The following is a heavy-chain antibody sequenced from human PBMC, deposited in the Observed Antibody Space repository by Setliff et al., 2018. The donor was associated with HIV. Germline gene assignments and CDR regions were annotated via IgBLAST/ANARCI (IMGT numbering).Heavy chain of an antibody. CDR1: NYSISSGYY. CDR2: IYHSENP. Sequence: SETLSLTCAVSNYSISSGYYWDWIRQPPGKGLEWIGSIYHSENPYSNPSLKSRVTISVNTSKNQFSLKLSSVTAADTAVYYCARSIVVVVAATPLGWFDSWGQGTLVTVS. CDR3: ARSIVVVVAATPLGWFDS. D-gene: IGHD2-15*01. V-gene: IGHV4-38-2*01. J-gene: IGHJ5*01.